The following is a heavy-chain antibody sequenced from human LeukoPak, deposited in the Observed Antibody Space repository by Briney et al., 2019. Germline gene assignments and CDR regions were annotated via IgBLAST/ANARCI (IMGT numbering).Heavy chain of an antibody. Sequence: GRSLRLSCAASGFTLNDYSMHWVRQAPGKGLEWVAVTSYDGNNKYYADSVKGRFTISRDNSKNTLYLQMNSLRAEDTAVYYCARGSSGYDYWGQGTLVTASS. CDR1: GFTLNDYS. V-gene: IGHV3-30*03. CDR3: ARGSSGYDY. D-gene: IGHD3-22*01. J-gene: IGHJ4*02. CDR2: TSYDGNNK.